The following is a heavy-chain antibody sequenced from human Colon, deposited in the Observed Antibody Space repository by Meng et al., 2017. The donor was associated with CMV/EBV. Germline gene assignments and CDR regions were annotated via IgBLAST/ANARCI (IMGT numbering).Heavy chain of an antibody. J-gene: IGHJ4*02. CDR1: GFTFSDYY. CDR2: ISSTSSYI. CDR3: ARVGGSGSYNFDY. Sequence: QVQLVESGGDFVKPGGALGPSWAASGFTFSDYYMSWIREAPGKGLEWVSYISSTSSYINYADSVKGRFTISRDNAKNSLYLQMNSLRAEDTAVYYCARVGGSGSYNFDYWGQGTLVTVSS. V-gene: IGHV3-11*05. D-gene: IGHD3-10*01.